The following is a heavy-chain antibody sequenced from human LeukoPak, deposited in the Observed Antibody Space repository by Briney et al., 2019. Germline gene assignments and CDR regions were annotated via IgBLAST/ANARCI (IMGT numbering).Heavy chain of an antibody. Sequence: ASVKVSCKVSGYTFTDYYMHWVQQAPGKGLEWMGLVDPEDGETIYAEKFQGRVTITVDTSTDTAYMELSSLRSEDTAVYYCATLGVTDIVVVPAAIQDGDYWGQGTLVTVSS. CDR1: GYTFTDYY. D-gene: IGHD2-2*02. CDR2: VDPEDGET. J-gene: IGHJ4*02. V-gene: IGHV1-69-2*01. CDR3: ATLGVTDIVVVPAAIQDGDY.